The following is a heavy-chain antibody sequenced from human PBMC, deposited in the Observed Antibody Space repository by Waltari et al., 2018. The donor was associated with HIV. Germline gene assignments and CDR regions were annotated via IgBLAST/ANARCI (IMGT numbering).Heavy chain of an antibody. CDR1: GDSFSSYY. J-gene: IGHJ6*02. V-gene: IGHV4-59*01. CDR2: IYNSGRT. Sequence: PSETLSLTCTISGDSFSSYYWSWIRQSPGKGLEWIGYIYNSGRTNYNPSLKSRVTMSVDTSKNQFSLKLRSVTAADTAVYYCARDSTRGTHNYYYAMDVWGHGTTVTVSS. D-gene: IGHD3-16*01. CDR3: ARDSTRGTHNYYYAMDV.